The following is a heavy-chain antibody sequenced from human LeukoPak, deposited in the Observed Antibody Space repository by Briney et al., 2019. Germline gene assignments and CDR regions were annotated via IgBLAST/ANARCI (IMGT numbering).Heavy chain of an antibody. J-gene: IGHJ4*02. CDR2: INPSGGST. CDR3: ARGYCSSTSCYMAYFDY. CDR1: GYTFTSNY. D-gene: IGHD2-2*02. Sequence: ASVKVSCKASGYTFTSNYMHWVRQAPGQGLEWMGIINPSGGSTSYAQKFQGRVTMTRDMSTSTVYMELSSLRSEDTAVYYCARGYCSSTSCYMAYFDYWGQGTLVTVSS. V-gene: IGHV1-46*01.